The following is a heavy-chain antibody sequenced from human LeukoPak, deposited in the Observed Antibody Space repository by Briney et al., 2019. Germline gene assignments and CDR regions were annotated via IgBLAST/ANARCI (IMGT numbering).Heavy chain of an antibody. V-gene: IGHV1-46*01. CDR3: ARGLGSGSYYGY. CDR2: INPSGGSP. Sequence: ASVKVSCKASGYTFTSNYIHWVRQAPGQGLEWMGIINPSGGSPSYAQKLQGRVTMTRDTSTSTVYMEVSSLRSEDTAVYYCARGLGSGSYYGYWGQGTLVTVSS. D-gene: IGHD1-26*01. J-gene: IGHJ4*02. CDR1: GYTFTSNY.